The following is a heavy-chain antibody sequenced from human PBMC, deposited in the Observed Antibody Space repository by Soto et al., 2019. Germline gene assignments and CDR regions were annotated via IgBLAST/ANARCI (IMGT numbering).Heavy chain of an antibody. CDR2: INGDGSST. Sequence: EVQLVESGGGLVQPGGSQRLSCAAAGIAFDSHWMHWVRQAPGKGLVWVSRINGDGSSTFYADSGKGRFTISRDNARNVVYLQMNSLRAEDTGVYYCARGIQWRYGMDVWGQGTTVTVSS. J-gene: IGHJ6*02. CDR1: GIAFDSHW. V-gene: IGHV3-74*01. CDR3: ARGIQWRYGMDV. D-gene: IGHD5-12*01.